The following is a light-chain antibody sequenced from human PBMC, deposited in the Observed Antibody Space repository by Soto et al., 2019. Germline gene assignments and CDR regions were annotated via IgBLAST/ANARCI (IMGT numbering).Light chain of an antibody. J-gene: IGKJ2*01. CDR2: DAS. Sequence: DIQMTQSPSTLSASVGDRVTITCRTSQTISNWLAWYQQKPGKAPKLLIYDASSLESGVSSRFSGSGSGTEFTLTSSILQPDDIATYHRQHRGTFGQGTKLEIK. CDR3: QHRGT. V-gene: IGKV1-5*01. CDR1: QTISNW.